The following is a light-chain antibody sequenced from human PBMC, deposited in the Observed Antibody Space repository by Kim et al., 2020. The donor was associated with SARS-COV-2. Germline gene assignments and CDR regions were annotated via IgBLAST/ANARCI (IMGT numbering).Light chain of an antibody. CDR3: LDYNNWPPWT. CDR1: HSVSSN. CDR2: GAS. V-gene: IGKV3-15*01. Sequence: EIVMTQSPATLSVSPGERATLSCRASHSVSSNLAWYQQKPGQTPRLLIYGASTRATGIPARFSGSGSGTEFTLTISSLQSGDFAVYYCLDYNNWPPWTFGQGTKVDIK. J-gene: IGKJ1*01.